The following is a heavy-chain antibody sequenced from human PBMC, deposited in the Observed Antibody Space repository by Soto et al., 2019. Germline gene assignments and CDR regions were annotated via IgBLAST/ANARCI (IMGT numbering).Heavy chain of an antibody. D-gene: IGHD5-12*01. CDR1: GFTFSSYA. CDR3: AKDPSMCAVATTGRPLFDL. CDR2: ISGSGGST. Sequence: GGSLRLSCAASGFTFSSYAMSWVRQAPGKGLEWVSAISGSGGSTYYADSVKGRFTISRDNSKNTLYLQMNSLRAEDTAVYYCAKDPSMCAVATTGRPLFDLSGQGTLVTVSS. V-gene: IGHV3-23*01. J-gene: IGHJ5*02.